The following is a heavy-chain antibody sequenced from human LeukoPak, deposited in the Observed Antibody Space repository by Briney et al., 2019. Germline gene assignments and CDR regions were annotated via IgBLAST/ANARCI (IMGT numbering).Heavy chain of an antibody. J-gene: IGHJ4*02. D-gene: IGHD3-3*01. CDR2: ISWNSGSI. Sequence: GGSLRLSCAASGFTFSSYGMHWVRQAPGKGLEWVSGISWNSGSIGYADSVKGRFTISRDNAKNSLYLQMNSLRAEDTALYYCAKDVFGVVIMVDYWGQGTLVTVSS. CDR3: AKDVFGVVIMVDY. V-gene: IGHV3-9*01. CDR1: GFTFSSYG.